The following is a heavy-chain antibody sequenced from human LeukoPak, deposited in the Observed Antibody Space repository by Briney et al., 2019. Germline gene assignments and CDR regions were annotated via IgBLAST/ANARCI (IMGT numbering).Heavy chain of an antibody. J-gene: IGHJ6*03. D-gene: IGHD2-2*02. V-gene: IGHV4-34*01. CDR3: AREYVVVVPAAIRYYYYYYMDV. CDR2: INHSGST. CDR1: GGSFSGYY. Sequence: SGTLSLTCAVYGGSFSGYYWSWIRQPPGKGLEWIGEINHSGSTNYNPSLKSRVTISVDTSKNQFSLKLSSVTAADTAVYYCAREYVVVVPAAIRYYYYYYMDVWGKGTTVTVSS.